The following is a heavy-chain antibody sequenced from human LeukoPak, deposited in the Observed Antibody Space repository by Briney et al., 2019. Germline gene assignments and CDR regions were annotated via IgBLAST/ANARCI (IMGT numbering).Heavy chain of an antibody. J-gene: IGHJ5*02. CDR2: IRSKAYGGTT. Sequence: PGGSLRLSCAASGFTFSSYAMSWVRQAPGKGLEWVGFIRSKAYGGTTEYAASVKGRFTISRDDSKSIAYLQMNSLKTEDTAVYYCTRGRPALGGEYGAWFDPWGQGTLVTVSS. CDR3: TRGRPALGGEYGAWFDP. V-gene: IGHV3-49*04. CDR1: GFTFSSYA. D-gene: IGHD4-17*01.